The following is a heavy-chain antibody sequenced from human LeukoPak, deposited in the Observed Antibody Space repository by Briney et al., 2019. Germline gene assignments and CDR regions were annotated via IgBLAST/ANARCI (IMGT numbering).Heavy chain of an antibody. V-gene: IGHV1-2*02. D-gene: IGHD4-23*01. CDR3: ARDSYGGNWSLGY. Sequence: ASVKLSWKASGFTFTGYYIHWVRLAPGQGLEWMGWVNPNSGGTNYAQMFQGRVTMTRDTSINTAYMELSGLRSDDTAVYYCARDSYGGNWSLGYWGQGTLVTVSS. CDR1: GFTFTGYY. J-gene: IGHJ4*02. CDR2: VNPNSGGT.